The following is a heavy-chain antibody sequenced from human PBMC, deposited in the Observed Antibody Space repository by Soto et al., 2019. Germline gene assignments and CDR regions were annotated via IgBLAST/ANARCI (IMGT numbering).Heavy chain of an antibody. V-gene: IGHV3-7*01. Sequence: SGGSLRLSCAASGFTFSTYWVNWVRQAPGKGLEWVANIKQDGSEKYYVDSVKGRFAISRDNAKDSLFLQMNNLRAEDTAVYYCVRDWSTFWGMDVWGQGTTVTVSS. CDR1: GFTFSTYW. J-gene: IGHJ6*02. CDR3: VRDWSTFWGMDV. CDR2: IKQDGSEK.